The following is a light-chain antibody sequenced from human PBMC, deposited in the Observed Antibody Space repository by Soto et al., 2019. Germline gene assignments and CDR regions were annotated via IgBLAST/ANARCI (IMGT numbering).Light chain of an antibody. CDR2: DAS. Sequence: DKQMNQSPSTLSAYVGDRVTITCRASQGISSYLGWYQQKPGKAPNLLIYDASTLHSGVPSRFSGSGSGTDFTLTISCLQSEDFATYYCQQYYSYPRTFGQGTNVDI. J-gene: IGKJ1*01. V-gene: IGKV1-9*01. CDR3: QQYYSYPRT. CDR1: QGISSY.